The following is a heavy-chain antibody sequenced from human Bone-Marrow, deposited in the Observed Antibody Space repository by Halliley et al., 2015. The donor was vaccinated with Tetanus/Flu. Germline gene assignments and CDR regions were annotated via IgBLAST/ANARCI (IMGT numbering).Heavy chain of an antibody. J-gene: IGHJ4*02. CDR2: ISTTSNTI. Sequence: YISTTSNTIYYADSVKGRFTISRDNADNSLHLQMNSLRDEDTAVYYCTRDRRYSNNWYEVGDYWGQGTLVTVSS. D-gene: IGHD6-13*01. CDR3: TRDRRYSNNWYEVGDY. V-gene: IGHV3-48*02.